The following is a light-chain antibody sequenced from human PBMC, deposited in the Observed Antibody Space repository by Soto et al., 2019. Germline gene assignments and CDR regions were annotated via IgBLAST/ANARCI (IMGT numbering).Light chain of an antibody. J-gene: IGLJ2*01. V-gene: IGLV1-47*01. CDR3: TVWDDSLRGRL. CDR1: SSNIEVNY. CDR2: RKN. Sequence: QSVLTQPPSASGTPGQRVTISCSGASSNIEVNYLYWYQKLPGTAPRLLIYRKNKRPSGVPDRFSGSKVGTSASLAISALLSEDESDYYCTVWDDSLRGRLFCGGTKLTVL.